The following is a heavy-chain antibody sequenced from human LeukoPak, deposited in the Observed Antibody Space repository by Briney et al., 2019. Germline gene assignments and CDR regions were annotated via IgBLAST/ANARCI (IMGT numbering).Heavy chain of an antibody. CDR3: ARLRPLIMVRGVIIAHGERNWFDP. J-gene: IGHJ5*02. CDR1: GYTFTSYF. Sequence: ASVKVSCKASGYTFTSYFMNWVRQAPGQGLEWMGWINTNTGNPTYAQGFTGRFVFSLDTSVSTAYLQISSLKAEDTAVYYCARLRPLIMVRGVIIAHGERNWFDPWGQGTLVTVSS. D-gene: IGHD3-10*01. V-gene: IGHV7-4-1*02. CDR2: INTNTGNP.